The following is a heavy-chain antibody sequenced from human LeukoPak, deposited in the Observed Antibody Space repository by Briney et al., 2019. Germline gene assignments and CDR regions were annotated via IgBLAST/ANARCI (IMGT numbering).Heavy chain of an antibody. CDR3: ARDSGTTGGVKLDP. V-gene: IGHV4-4*07. D-gene: IGHD3-16*01. CDR2: IYNSGST. Sequence: SETLSLICTVSGGSVSRYYWSWIRQSAGKGLEWIGRIYNSGSTTYNPSLKSRVTMSIDTSKNQFSLKLTSVIVADTAVYYCARDSGTTGGVKLDPWGQGTLVTVSS. CDR1: GGSVSRYY. J-gene: IGHJ5*02.